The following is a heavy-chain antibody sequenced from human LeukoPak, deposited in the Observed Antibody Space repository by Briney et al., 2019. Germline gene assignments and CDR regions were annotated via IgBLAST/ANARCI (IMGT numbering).Heavy chain of an antibody. D-gene: IGHD2-2*01. J-gene: IGHJ6*03. Sequence: AGGSLRLSCAASGFTFSSYAMSWVRQAPGKGLEWVSAISGSGGSTHYADSVKGRFTISRDNSKNTLYLQMNSLRAEDTAVYYCAKSGEVVPAAANYYYYMDVWGKGTTVTVSS. V-gene: IGHV3-23*01. CDR1: GFTFSSYA. CDR2: ISGSGGST. CDR3: AKSGEVVPAAANYYYYMDV.